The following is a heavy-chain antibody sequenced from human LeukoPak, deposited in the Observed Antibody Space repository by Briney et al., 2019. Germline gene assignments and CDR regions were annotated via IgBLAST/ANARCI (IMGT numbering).Heavy chain of an antibody. CDR1: GFTSSSNW. J-gene: IGHJ4*02. D-gene: IGHD2-15*01. CDR2: IKQDGSEK. Sequence: GGSLRLSCAVSGFTSSSNWISWVRQAPGKGLEWVANIKQDGSEKYYVDSVKGRFTISRDNAKNSLYLQMNSLRAEDTAVYYCARTPYCIGGSCRFDYWGQGTLVTVSS. CDR3: ARTPYCIGGSCRFDY. V-gene: IGHV3-7*03.